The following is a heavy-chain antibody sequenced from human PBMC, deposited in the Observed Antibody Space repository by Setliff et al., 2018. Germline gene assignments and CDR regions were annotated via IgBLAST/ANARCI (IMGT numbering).Heavy chain of an antibody. J-gene: IGHJ4*02. CDR3: ARASHSSSWTGTSYYFDY. V-gene: IGHV4-39*01. D-gene: IGHD6-13*01. CDR1: GGPINSDRYY. CDR2: MYSSGST. Sequence: SETLSLTCTVSGGPINSDRYYWGWIRQPPGKGLEWIGSMYSSGSTYYNPSLKSRVTISVDTSQNQFSLKLSSVTAADTAVYYCARASHSSSWTGTSYYFDYWGQGTLVTVSS.